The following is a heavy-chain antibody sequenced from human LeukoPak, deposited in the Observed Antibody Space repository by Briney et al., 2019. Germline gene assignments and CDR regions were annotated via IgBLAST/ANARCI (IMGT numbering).Heavy chain of an antibody. D-gene: IGHD2-15*01. CDR2: IYHSGST. Sequence: PSETLSLTCTVSGYSISSGYYWGWIRQPPGKGLEWIGSIYHSGSTYYNPSLKSRVTISVDTSKNQFSLKLSSVTAADTAVYYCARDGRGFDPWGQGTLVTVSS. CDR3: ARDGRGFDP. J-gene: IGHJ5*02. CDR1: GYSISSGYY. V-gene: IGHV4-38-2*02.